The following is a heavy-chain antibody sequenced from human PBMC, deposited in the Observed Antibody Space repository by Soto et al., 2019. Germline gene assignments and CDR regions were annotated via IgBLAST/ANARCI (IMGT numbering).Heavy chain of an antibody. J-gene: IGHJ4*02. CDR1: EVTVSSNY. CDR3: ARGRRYYDSNGYYNYCDY. V-gene: IGHV3-66*01. D-gene: IGHD3-22*01. Sequence: GGSLRLSCAASEVTVSSNYMSWVRQAPGKGLEWVSVIYSGGSTYYADSVKGRFSISRDNSKNALYLQMNSLRVEDTAVYYCARGRRYYDSNGYYNYCDYWGQGTLVTVSS. CDR2: IYSGGST.